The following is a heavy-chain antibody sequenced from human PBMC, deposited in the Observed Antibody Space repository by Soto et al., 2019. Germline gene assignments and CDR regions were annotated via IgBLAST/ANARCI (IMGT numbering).Heavy chain of an antibody. J-gene: IGHJ4*02. V-gene: IGHV3-48*03. CDR1: GFTFSNYE. CDR2: ISYTGSTI. Sequence: GSLRLSCAASGFTFSNYEMNWVRQTPGKGLEWVSYISYTGSTIYYADSVRGRFTISRDNSKNSLYLQMNSLRAEDTAVYYCARGLRIYYDRSGLHYWGQGTLVTVSS. D-gene: IGHD3-22*01. CDR3: ARGLRIYYDRSGLHY.